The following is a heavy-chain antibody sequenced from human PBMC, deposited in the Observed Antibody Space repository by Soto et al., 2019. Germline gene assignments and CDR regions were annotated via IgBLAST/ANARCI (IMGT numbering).Heavy chain of an antibody. V-gene: IGHV1-8*01. CDR1: GYTFTSYD. Sequence: QVQLVQSGAEVKKPGASVKVSCKASGYTFTSYDINWVRQATGQGLEWMGWMNPNSGNTGYAQNFQGRVTMTRKTSISTAYMELNSLRSEDTAVYYCARVDCSSTSCLFDYWGQGTLVTVSS. D-gene: IGHD2-2*01. CDR3: ARVDCSSTSCLFDY. J-gene: IGHJ4*02. CDR2: MNPNSGNT.